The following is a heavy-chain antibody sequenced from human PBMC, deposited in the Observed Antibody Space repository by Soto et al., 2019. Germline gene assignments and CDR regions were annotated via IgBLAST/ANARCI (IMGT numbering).Heavy chain of an antibody. CDR3: ARDQTYYYDSSGRTKDY. J-gene: IGHJ4*02. V-gene: IGHV1-18*01. Sequence: GASVKVSCKASGYTFTSYGISWVRQAPGQGLEWMGWISAYNGNTNYAQKLQGRVTMTTDTSTSIAYMELRSLRSDDTAVYYCARDQTYYYDSSGRTKDYWGQGTLVTVSS. D-gene: IGHD3-22*01. CDR1: GYTFTSYG. CDR2: ISAYNGNT.